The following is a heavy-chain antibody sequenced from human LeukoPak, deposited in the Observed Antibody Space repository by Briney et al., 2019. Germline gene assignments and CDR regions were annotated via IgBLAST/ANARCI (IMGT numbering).Heavy chain of an antibody. CDR3: AKSQYQLSLGAFDI. Sequence: PGGSLRLSCAASGFTFSSYGMHWVRQAPGKGLEWVAVIWYDGSNKYYADSVKGRFTISRDNSKNTLYLQMNSLRAEDTAVYYCAKSQYQLSLGAFDIWGHGTMVTVSS. CDR1: GFTFSSYG. J-gene: IGHJ3*02. V-gene: IGHV3-33*06. CDR2: IWYDGSNK. D-gene: IGHD2-2*01.